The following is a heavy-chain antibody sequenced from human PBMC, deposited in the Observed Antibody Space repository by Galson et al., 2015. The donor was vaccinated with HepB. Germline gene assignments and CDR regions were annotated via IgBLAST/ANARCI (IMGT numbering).Heavy chain of an antibody. CDR3: ARGPPNYYDTSDYSSGAATTTDP. J-gene: IGHJ5*02. D-gene: IGHD3-22*01. CDR1: GFTFSNYI. CDR2: ISSSSSYT. V-gene: IGHV3-21*01. Sequence: SLRLSCAASGFTFSNYIMNWVRQAPGKGLEWVSSISSSSSYTFYADSVKGRFTISRDSAKTSLHLQMNSLRVEDTAVYYCARGPPNYYDTSDYSSGAATTTDPWGQGTLVTVSS.